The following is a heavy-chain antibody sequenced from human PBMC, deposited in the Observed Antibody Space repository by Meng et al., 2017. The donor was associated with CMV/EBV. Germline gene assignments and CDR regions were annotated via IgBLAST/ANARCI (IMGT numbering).Heavy chain of an antibody. Sequence: SVKVSCKASGGTFSSYAISWVRQAPGQGLEWMGGIIPILGIANYAQKFQGRVTITADKFTSTAYMELSSLRSEDTAVYYCAREGTYSGSSRAAFDIWGQGTMVTVSS. CDR3: AREGTYSGSSRAAFDI. CDR2: IIPILGIA. J-gene: IGHJ3*02. D-gene: IGHD1-26*01. V-gene: IGHV1-69*10. CDR1: GGTFSSYA.